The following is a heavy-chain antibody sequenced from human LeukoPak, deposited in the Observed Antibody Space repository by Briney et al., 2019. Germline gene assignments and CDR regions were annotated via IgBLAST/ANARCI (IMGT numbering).Heavy chain of an antibody. CDR3: ARDLYSSSSSYDYYYYYYMDV. D-gene: IGHD6-6*01. V-gene: IGHV4-4*07. CDR1: GGSISSYY. Sequence: SETLSLTCTVSGGSISSYYWSWIRQPAGKGLEWIGRIYTSGSTNYNPSLKSRVTMSVDTSKNQFSLKLSSVTAADTAVYYCARDLYSSSSSYDYYYYYYMDVWGKGTTVTVSS. CDR2: IYTSGST. J-gene: IGHJ6*03.